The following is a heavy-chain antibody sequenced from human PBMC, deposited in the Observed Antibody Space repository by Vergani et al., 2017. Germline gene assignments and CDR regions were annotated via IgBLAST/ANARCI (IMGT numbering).Heavy chain of an antibody. V-gene: IGHV4-34*01. J-gene: IGHJ6*03. CDR3: ARVNTETNGHLYYYYYMDV. Sequence: QVQLQQWGGGLLKPSETLSLTCVVNGESFTSYHWTWIRQSPGEGLEWVGDIDHTGRPDYNPSLNSRLTMSVDKSRNHFSLTLNSVTATDTAIYFCARVNTETNGHLYYYYYMDVWGQGTAVTVS. D-gene: IGHD4-11*01. CDR1: GESFTSYH. CDR2: IDHTGRP.